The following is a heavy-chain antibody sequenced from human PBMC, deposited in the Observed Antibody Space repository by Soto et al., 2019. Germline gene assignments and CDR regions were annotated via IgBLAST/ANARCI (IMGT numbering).Heavy chain of an antibody. V-gene: IGHV4-59*08. CDR1: GGFISRYY. J-gene: IGHJ5*02. D-gene: IGHD3-10*01. CDR3: ERSYNNNNNWFDP. Sequence: PSETLCLTCTVSGGFISRYYRSWIRQPPGKGLEWIGYIYYSGSTDYNPSLKSRVTISVDTSKNQFSLKLSSVTAADTAIYYCERSYNNNNNWFDPWGQGTLVTVSS. CDR2: IYYSGST.